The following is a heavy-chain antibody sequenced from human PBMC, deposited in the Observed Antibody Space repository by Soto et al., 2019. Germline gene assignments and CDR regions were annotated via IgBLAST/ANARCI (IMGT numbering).Heavy chain of an antibody. CDR2: INAGNGNT. D-gene: IGHD5-18*01. CDR3: ARDPGGYSYGYDYYYYYGMDV. V-gene: IGHV1-3*01. Sequence: ASVKVSCKASGYTFTSYAMHWLRQAPGQRLEWMGWINAGNGNTKYSQKFQGRATITRDTSASTAYMELSSLRSEDTAVYYCARDPGGYSYGYDYYYYYGMDVWGQGTTVTVSS. J-gene: IGHJ6*02. CDR1: GYTFTSYA.